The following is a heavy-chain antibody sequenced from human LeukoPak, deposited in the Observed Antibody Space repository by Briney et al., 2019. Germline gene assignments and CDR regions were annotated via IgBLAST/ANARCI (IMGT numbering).Heavy chain of an antibody. V-gene: IGHV3-7*01. CDR1: GFTFSTYW. D-gene: IGHD1-26*01. CDR3: ARDVGGSLDY. J-gene: IGHJ4*02. Sequence: GGSLRLSCEASGFTFSTYWMAWVRQAPGKGLEWVANIKGDESARHQADSVKGRFTISRDNAKKSVYLQMSSLRGEDTAVYYCARDVGGSLDYWGQGTLVTVSS. CDR2: IKGDESAR.